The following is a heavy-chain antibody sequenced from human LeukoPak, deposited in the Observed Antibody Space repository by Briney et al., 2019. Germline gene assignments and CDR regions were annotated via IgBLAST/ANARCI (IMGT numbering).Heavy chain of an antibody. D-gene: IGHD6-19*01. V-gene: IGHV3-48*03. CDR3: ARDEPMEAGIDY. CDR1: GFTFSSYE. CDR2: ISNSGSTI. J-gene: IGHJ4*02. Sequence: GGSLRLSCEASGFTFSSYEMNWVSQTPGQGLEWVSYISNSGSTIYYADSVKGRFTISRDNAKNSLYLQMNSLRAEDTAVYYCARDEPMEAGIDYWGQGTLVTVSS.